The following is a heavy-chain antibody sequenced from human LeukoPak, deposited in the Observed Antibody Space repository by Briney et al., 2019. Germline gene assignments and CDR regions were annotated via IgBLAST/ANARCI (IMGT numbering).Heavy chain of an antibody. D-gene: IGHD3-10*01. CDR2: ISPTTAYI. Sequence: GGSLRLSCATSGFNFSAYSMNWVRQAPGKGLDWVSSISPTTAYIHYADSMKGRFTISRDNARRSLYLQMNSLRVEDTAMYYCVSSLHGFSYGPGYWGQGTLVIVSS. CDR1: GFNFSAYS. J-gene: IGHJ4*02. CDR3: VSSLHGFSYGPGY. V-gene: IGHV3-21*01.